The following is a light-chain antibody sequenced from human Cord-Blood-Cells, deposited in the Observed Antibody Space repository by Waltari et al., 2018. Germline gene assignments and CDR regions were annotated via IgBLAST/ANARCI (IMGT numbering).Light chain of an antibody. Sequence: DIQMTQSPYSLSASVGDRVTITCRASQSISSYLNWYQQKPGKAPKLLIYAASSLQSGVPSRFSGSGSGTDFTLTISSPQPEDFATYYCQQSYSTPRYTFGQGTKLEIK. V-gene: IGKV1-39*01. CDR1: QSISSY. CDR3: QQSYSTPRYT. J-gene: IGKJ2*01. CDR2: AAS.